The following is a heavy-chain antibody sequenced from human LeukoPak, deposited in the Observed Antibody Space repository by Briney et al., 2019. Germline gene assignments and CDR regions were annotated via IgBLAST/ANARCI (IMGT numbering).Heavy chain of an antibody. CDR1: EFSVGSNY. Sequence: GGSLRLSCAASEFSVGSNYMTWVRRAPGKGLEWVSRTDGSSTSYADSVKGRFTISRDNAKNTLYLQMNSLRAEDTAVYYCARDFMYNVNCAGCWGQGTLVTVSS. J-gene: IGHJ4*02. CDR3: ARDFMYNVNCAGC. V-gene: IGHV3-74*01. CDR2: TDGSST. D-gene: IGHD1-14*01.